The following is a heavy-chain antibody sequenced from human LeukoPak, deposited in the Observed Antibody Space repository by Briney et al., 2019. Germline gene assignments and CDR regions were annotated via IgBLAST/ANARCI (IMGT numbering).Heavy chain of an antibody. Sequence: GASVKVSCKVSGYTFTSYGISWVRQAPGQGIEWMGWISAYNGNTNYAQKLQGRVTMTTDTSTSTDYMELRSLRSDDTAVYYCAGCSSTSCYNAPIDAFDIWGQGTMVTVSS. D-gene: IGHD2-2*02. J-gene: IGHJ3*02. V-gene: IGHV1-18*01. CDR3: AGCSSTSCYNAPIDAFDI. CDR1: GYTFTSYG. CDR2: ISAYNGNT.